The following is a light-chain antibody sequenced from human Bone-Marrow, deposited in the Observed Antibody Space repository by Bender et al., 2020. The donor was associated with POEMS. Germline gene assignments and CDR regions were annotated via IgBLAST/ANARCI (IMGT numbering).Light chain of an antibody. V-gene: IGLV2-14*02. CDR2: AVT. J-gene: IGLJ2*01. Sequence: QSALTQPASVSGSPGQSITISCTGTSSDVGSYNLVSWYQQHPGKAPKLMIYAVTKRPSGVSNRFSGSKSDNTASLTISGLQSEDEALYYCSSYAISSTLFGGGTKLTVL. CDR1: SSDVGSYNL. CDR3: SSYAISSTL.